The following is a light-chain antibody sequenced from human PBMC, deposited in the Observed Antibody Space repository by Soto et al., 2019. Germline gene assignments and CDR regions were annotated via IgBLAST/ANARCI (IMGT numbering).Light chain of an antibody. J-gene: IGKJ1*01. CDR2: AAS. V-gene: IGKV3-15*01. CDR3: LQYQSYWT. Sequence: EIVMTQSPATLSVSPGERATLSCRASQSVNSNLAWYQQKPGQAPRLLIYAASTRATGIPARFSGSGSGTEFTLTINSLQPDDLATYYCLQYQSYWTFGQGTKVEVK. CDR1: QSVNSN.